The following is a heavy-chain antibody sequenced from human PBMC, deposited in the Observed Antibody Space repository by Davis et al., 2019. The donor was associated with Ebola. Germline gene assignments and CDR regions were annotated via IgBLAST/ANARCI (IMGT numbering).Heavy chain of an antibody. CDR2: ISSSSSYT. J-gene: IGHJ6*02. CDR1: GFTFSSYG. V-gene: IGHV3-21*05. D-gene: IGHD7-27*01. CDR3: ARGTGELYYYGMDV. Sequence: PGGSLRLSCAASGFTFSSYGMHWVRQAPGKGLEWVSYISSSSSYTNYADSVKGRFTFSRDNAKNSLYLQMNSLRAEDTAVYYCARGTGELYYYGMDVWGQGTTVTVSS.